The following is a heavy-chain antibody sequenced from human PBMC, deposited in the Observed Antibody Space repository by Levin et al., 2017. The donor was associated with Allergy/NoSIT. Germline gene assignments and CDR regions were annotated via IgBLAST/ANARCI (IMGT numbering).Heavy chain of an antibody. CDR2: ISSSSSTI. V-gene: IGHV3-48*01. D-gene: IGHD3-3*01. CDR1: GFTFSSYS. Sequence: GGSLRLSCAASGFTFSSYSMNWVRQAPGKGLEWVSYISSSSSTIYYADSVKGRFTISRDNAKNSLYLQMNSLRAEDTAVYYCARERSGLNYRPYYYYYGMDVWGQGTTVTVSS. CDR3: ARERSGLNYRPYYYYYGMDV. J-gene: IGHJ6*02.